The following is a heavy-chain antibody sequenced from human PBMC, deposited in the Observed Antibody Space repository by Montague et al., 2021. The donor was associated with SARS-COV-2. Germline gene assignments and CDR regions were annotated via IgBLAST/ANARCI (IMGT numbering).Heavy chain of an antibody. D-gene: IGHD6-13*01. CDR1: GFTFSSYW. CDR2: INSDGSST. Sequence: SLRLSCAASGFTFSSYWMHWVRQAPGKGLVWVSRINSDGSSTSYADSVKGRFTISRDNAKNTLYLQMNSLRDEDTAVYYCARSGQQLVHPLATLYYYYGMDVWGQGTTVTVSS. V-gene: IGHV3-74*01. J-gene: IGHJ6*02. CDR3: ARSGQQLVHPLATLYYYYGMDV.